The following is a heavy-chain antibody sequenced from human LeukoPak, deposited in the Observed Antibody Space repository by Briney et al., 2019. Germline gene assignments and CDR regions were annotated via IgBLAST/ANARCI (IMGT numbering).Heavy chain of an antibody. J-gene: IGHJ6*02. CDR3: ARVLYYYGSGSSPDDYYYGMDV. CDR1: GGSISSYY. CDR2: TYYSGST. D-gene: IGHD3-10*01. V-gene: IGHV4-59*01. Sequence: SETLSLTCTVSGGSISSYYWSWIRQPPGKGLEWIGYTYYSGSTNYNPSLKSRVTISVDTSKNQFPLKLSSVTAADTAVYYCARVLYYYGSGSSPDDYYYGMDVWGQGTTVTVSS.